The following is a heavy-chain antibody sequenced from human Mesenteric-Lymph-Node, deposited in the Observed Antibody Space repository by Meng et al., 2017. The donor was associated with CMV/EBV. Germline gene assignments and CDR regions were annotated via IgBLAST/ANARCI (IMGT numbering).Heavy chain of an antibody. Sequence: STNKNWWSWVRQPPGKGLEWIGEIYHSGSTNYNPSLKSRVTISVDKYKNQFSLKLSSVTDADTAVYYCAGQRRGYCSGGSCYYFDDWGQGTLVTVSS. J-gene: IGHJ4*02. D-gene: IGHD2-15*01. CDR3: AGQRRGYCSGGSCYYFDD. V-gene: IGHV4-4*02. CDR2: IYHSGST. CDR1: STNKNW.